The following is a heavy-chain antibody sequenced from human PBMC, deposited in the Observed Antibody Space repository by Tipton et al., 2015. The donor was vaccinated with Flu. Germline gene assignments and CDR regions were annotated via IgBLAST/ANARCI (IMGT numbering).Heavy chain of an antibody. J-gene: IGHJ4*02. D-gene: IGHD3-10*02. Sequence: TLSLTCTVSSGSIRSTNYFCAWIRQPPGKRLELIGSIYPSGATYYNPSLKSRVTLSVDTSKGQFSLMLRSVTAADTAIYYCARLSYYDVDLKNFYFDHWGQGVLVTVSS. CDR2: IYPSGAT. CDR3: ARLSYYDVDLKNFYFDH. CDR1: SGSIRSTNYF. V-gene: IGHV4-39*01.